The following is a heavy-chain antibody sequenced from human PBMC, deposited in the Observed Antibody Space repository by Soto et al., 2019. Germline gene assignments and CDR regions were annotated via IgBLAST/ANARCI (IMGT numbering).Heavy chain of an antibody. CDR3: ARASYCGGDRYSPDVGYYYYGMDV. J-gene: IGHJ6*02. V-gene: IGHV1-18*01. D-gene: IGHD2-21*02. Sequence: ASVKVSCKASGYTFTSYGISWVRQAPGQGLEWMGWISAYNVNTNHAQKLQGRVTLTTDTSTSTAYMELRSLRSDDTAVYYCARASYCGGDRYSPDVGYYYYGMDVWGQGTTVTVSS. CDR2: ISAYNVNT. CDR1: GYTFTSYG.